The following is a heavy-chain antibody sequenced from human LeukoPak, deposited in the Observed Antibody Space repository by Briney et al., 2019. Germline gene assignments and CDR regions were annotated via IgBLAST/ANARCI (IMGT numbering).Heavy chain of an antibody. CDR1: GGSISSYY. Sequence: SETLSLTCTVSGGSISSYYWSWIRQPAGKGLEWIGRIYSSGSTNYNPSLKSRVTMSVDTSKNQFSLKLSSVTAADTAVYYCARYLPLTDAFDIWGQGTMVTVSS. CDR3: ARYLPLTDAFDI. J-gene: IGHJ3*02. CDR2: IYSSGST. V-gene: IGHV4-4*07.